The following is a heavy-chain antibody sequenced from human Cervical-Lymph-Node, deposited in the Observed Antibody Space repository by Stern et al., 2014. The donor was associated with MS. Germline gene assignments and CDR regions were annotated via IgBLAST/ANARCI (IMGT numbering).Heavy chain of an antibody. CDR3: ARDAGAYDPGNSRGQVDNHHYFALDV. J-gene: IGHJ6*02. D-gene: IGHD3-10*01. CDR2: IPPFSGGT. CDR1: GSMVTEND. V-gene: IGHV1-2*06. Sequence: QVQLVQSGAELREPGASVTVSCTTSGSMVTENDVHWVRKAPGQGTEWKGRIPPFSGGTKNAQRVQGIGTETRDTPINTAVMKLGWLTPDDTAIYYCARDAGAYDPGNSRGQVDNHHYFALDVWGQGTTVTVYS.